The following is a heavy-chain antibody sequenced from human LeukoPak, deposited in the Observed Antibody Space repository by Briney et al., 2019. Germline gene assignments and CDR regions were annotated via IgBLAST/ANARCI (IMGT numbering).Heavy chain of an antibody. CDR3: ARDYRRREGSGSYFRPLPTDY. CDR1: GFTFSSYA. D-gene: IGHD1-26*01. Sequence: GGSLSLSCAASGFTFSSYAMSWVRQAPGKGLEWVSAISASGGNTYHADSVKGRFTISRDNSKNTLYLQMNSLRAEDTAVYYCARDYRRREGSGSYFRPLPTDYWGQGTLVTVSS. J-gene: IGHJ4*02. V-gene: IGHV3-23*01. CDR2: ISASGGNT.